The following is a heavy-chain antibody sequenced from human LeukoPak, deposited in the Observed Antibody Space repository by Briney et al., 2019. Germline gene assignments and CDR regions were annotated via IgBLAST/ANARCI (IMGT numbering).Heavy chain of an antibody. Sequence: GGSLRLSCAASGFTFSRYWMTWVRQAPGKGLEWVANIRQDGNEKYYVDSVKGRFTIFRDNAKSSLYLQMNSLRAEDTAVYYCARDSSGWRPLDYWGQGTLVTVSS. V-gene: IGHV3-7*05. CDR2: IRQDGNEK. CDR3: ARDSSGWRPLDY. CDR1: GFTFSRYW. J-gene: IGHJ4*02. D-gene: IGHD6-19*01.